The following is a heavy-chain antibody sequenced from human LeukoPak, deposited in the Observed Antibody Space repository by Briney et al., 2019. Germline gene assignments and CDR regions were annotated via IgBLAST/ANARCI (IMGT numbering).Heavy chain of an antibody. V-gene: IGHV1-69*05. CDR1: GGTFSSYA. CDR2: IIPIFGTA. CDR3: ARVTVSTTIEHY. Sequence: ASVKVSCKASGGTFSSYAISWVRQAPGQGLEWLGGIIPIFGTANYAQKLQGRVTITTDESTSTAYMELSSLRSDDTAVYYCARVTVSTTIEHYWGQGTLVTVSS. J-gene: IGHJ4*02. D-gene: IGHD4-17*01.